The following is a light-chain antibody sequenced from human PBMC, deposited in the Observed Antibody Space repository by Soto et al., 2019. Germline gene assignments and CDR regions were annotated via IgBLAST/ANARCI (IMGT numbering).Light chain of an antibody. J-gene: IGKJ5*01. CDR2: DAS. CDR1: QDISNS. Sequence: DIQMTQSPSSLSASVGDRVTISCQASQDISNSLNWYQQKPGKAPKLLIYDASNLETGVPSRFSGSGSGTDFTFTISSLQPEDIATYYCQHCDSLPLTFGQGKRLEIK. V-gene: IGKV1-33*01. CDR3: QHCDSLPLT.